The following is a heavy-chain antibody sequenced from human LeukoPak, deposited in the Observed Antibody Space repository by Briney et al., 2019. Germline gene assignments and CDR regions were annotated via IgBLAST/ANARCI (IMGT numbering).Heavy chain of an antibody. D-gene: IGHD6-19*01. J-gene: IGHJ4*02. CDR2: IYYSGST. CDR1: GGSFSGYY. Sequence: SETLSLTCAVYGGSFSGYYWSWIRQPPGKGLEWIGYIYYSGSTNYNPSLKSRVTISVDTSKNQFSLKLSSVTAADTAVYYCARGSVAGHFDYWGQGTLVTVSS. V-gene: IGHV4-59*01. CDR3: ARGSVAGHFDY.